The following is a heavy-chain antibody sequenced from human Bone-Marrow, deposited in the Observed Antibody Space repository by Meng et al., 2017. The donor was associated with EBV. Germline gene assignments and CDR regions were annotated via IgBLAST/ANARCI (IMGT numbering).Heavy chain of an antibody. D-gene: IGHD1-1*01. CDR3: LLQVQDDDS. CDR2: IYLKGRI. CDR1: GWVLRPPKK. V-gene: IGHV4-4*02. Sequence: VQPPGTVSGIVAPSGSSIRPCTLSGWVLRPPKKGRWGREHPGKSLGWIEKIYLKGRINYKPSHTSRVTLSEDKSMNQFSLKLSSVTAAESAMYYYLLQVQDDDSWGQGTLVTVSS. J-gene: IGHJ5*02.